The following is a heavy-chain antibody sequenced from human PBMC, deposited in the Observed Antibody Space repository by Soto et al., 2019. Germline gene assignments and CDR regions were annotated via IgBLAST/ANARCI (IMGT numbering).Heavy chain of an antibody. CDR2: IYWDDDK. D-gene: IGHD6-13*01. V-gene: IGHV2-5*02. CDR1: GFSLSTSGVG. Sequence: QITLKESGPTLVKPTQTLTLTCTFSGFSLSTSGVGVGWIRQPPGKALEWLALIYWDDDKRYSPSLKSRLTITKXXAXHXVVLTMTNMDPVDTATYYCAHKALGGQQLAYNWFDPWGQGTLVTVSS. J-gene: IGHJ5*02. CDR3: AHKALGGQQLAYNWFDP.